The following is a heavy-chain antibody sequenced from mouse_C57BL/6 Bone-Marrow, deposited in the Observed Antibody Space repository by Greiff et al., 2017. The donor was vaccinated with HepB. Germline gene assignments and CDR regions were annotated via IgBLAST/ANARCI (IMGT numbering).Heavy chain of an antibody. CDR3: GSGGFAY. Sequence: EVKLVESEGGLVQPGSSMKLSCTASGFTFSDYYMAWVRQVPEKGLEWVANINYDGSSTYYLDSLKSRFIISRDNAKNILYLQMSSLKSEDTATYYCGSGGFAYWGQGTLVTVSA. CDR1: GFTFSDYY. V-gene: IGHV5-16*01. CDR2: INYDGSST. J-gene: IGHJ3*01.